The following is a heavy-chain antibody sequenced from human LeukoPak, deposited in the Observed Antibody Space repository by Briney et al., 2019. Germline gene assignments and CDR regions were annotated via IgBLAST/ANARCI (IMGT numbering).Heavy chain of an antibody. CDR3: AREVEMARQFDY. Sequence: PSETLSLTCTVSGGSTSSFYWSWIRQPAGKGLEWIGRISTTGSTNYNPSIKSRVTMSVDTSKNQLSLKLNSVTAADTAVYYCAREVEMARQFDYWGQGTLVTVSS. J-gene: IGHJ4*02. D-gene: IGHD5-24*01. CDR1: GGSTSSFY. CDR2: ISTTGST. V-gene: IGHV4-4*07.